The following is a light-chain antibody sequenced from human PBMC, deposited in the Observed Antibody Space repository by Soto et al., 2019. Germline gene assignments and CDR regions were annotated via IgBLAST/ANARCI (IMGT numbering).Light chain of an antibody. Sequence: QSALTQPRSGSGSPGQSVTISCTGTSNDVGDYDYVSWYQQYPGKAPKLIIYDVNKRPSGVPDRFTGSKSGNTASLTISALQAEDEADYYCCSYAGGYTFVFGTGTKVTVL. CDR2: DVN. J-gene: IGLJ1*01. CDR1: SNDVGDYDY. V-gene: IGLV2-11*01. CDR3: CSYAGGYTFV.